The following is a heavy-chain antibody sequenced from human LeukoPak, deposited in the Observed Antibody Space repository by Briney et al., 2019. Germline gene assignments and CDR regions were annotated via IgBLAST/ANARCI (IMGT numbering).Heavy chain of an antibody. D-gene: IGHD6-19*01. CDR2: INHSGST. J-gene: IGHJ1*01. V-gene: IGHV4-34*01. Sequence: SETLSLTCAVYGGSFSGYYWSWIRQPPGKWLEWIGEINHSGSTNYNPSLKSRVTISVDTSKNQFSLKLSSVTAADTAVYYCARQSSGWLEYFQHWGQGTLVTVSS. CDR3: ARQSSGWLEYFQH. CDR1: GGSFSGYY.